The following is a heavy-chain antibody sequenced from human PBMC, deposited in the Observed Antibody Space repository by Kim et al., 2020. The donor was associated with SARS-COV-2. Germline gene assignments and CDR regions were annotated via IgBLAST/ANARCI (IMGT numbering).Heavy chain of an antibody. V-gene: IGHV4-31*03. D-gene: IGHD5-18*01. J-gene: IGHJ4*02. CDR1: GGSISSGGYY. Sequence: SETLSLTCTVSGGSISSGGYYWSWIRQHPGKGLEWIGYIYYSGSTYYNPSLKSRVTISVDTSKNQFSLKLSSVTAADTAVYYCATRRVDTAMVIDYWGQGTLVTVSS. CDR2: IYYSGST. CDR3: ATRRVDTAMVIDY.